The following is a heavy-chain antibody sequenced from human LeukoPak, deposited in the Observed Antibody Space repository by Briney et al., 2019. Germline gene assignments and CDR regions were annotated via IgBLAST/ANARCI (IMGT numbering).Heavy chain of an antibody. CDR3: AKDSGQWPNLPFDY. CDR1: GFTFSSYG. CDR2: IRYDGSNK. V-gene: IGHV3-30*02. D-gene: IGHD6-19*01. J-gene: IGHJ4*02. Sequence: GGSLRLSCAASGFTFSSYGMHWVRQAPGKGLEWVAFIRYDGSNKYYADSVKGRFTISRDNSKNTLYLQMNSLRAEDTAVYYCAKDSGQWPNLPFDYWGQGTLVTVSP.